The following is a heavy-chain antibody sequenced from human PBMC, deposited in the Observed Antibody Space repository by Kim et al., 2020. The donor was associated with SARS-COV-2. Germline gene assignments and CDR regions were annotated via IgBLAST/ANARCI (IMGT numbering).Heavy chain of an antibody. CDR2: NK. Sequence: NKYSADAVKGRFTISRDNSKNTLYLQMNSLRAEDTAVYYCARDRSRWFDYWGQGTLVTVSS. D-gene: IGHD2-2*01. CDR3: ARDRSRWFDY. J-gene: IGHJ4*02. V-gene: IGHV3-33*01.